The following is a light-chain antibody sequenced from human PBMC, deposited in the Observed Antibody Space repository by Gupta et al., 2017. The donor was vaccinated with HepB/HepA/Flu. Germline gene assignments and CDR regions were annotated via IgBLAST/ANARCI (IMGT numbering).Light chain of an antibody. CDR1: SGHSSYA. CDR2: LNSDGSH. CDR3: QTWGTGVV. V-gene: IGLV4-69*01. J-gene: IGLJ2*01. Sequence: QLVLTQSPSASASLGASVKLTCPLSSGHSSYAIAWHQQQPEKGPRYLMKLNSDGSHSKGDWIPDRFSGSSSGAERYLTISSRQSEDEADYYCQTWGTGVVFGGGTKLTVL.